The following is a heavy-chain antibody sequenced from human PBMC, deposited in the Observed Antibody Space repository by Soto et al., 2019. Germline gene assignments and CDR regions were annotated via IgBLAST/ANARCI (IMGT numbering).Heavy chain of an antibody. Sequence: QITLKESGPTLVKPTQTLTLTCTFSGFSVSTSGVGVGWIRQPPGKALEWLALIYWDDDTRYSPSLESRLTITKDTSKNQVVLTMTNMDPVDTATYYCARRRCSGARCSEGGHDAFDIWGQGTMLSVSS. J-gene: IGHJ3*02. CDR2: IYWDDDT. V-gene: IGHV2-5*02. CDR3: ARRRCSGARCSEGGHDAFDI. D-gene: IGHD2-15*01. CDR1: GFSVSTSGVG.